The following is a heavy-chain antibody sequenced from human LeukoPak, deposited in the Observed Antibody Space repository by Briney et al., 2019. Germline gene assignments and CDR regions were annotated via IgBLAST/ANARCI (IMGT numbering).Heavy chain of an antibody. J-gene: IGHJ5*02. V-gene: IGHV1-18*01. Sequence: GASVKVSCKASGYTFTSYGISWVRQAPRQGPEWMGWISAYNGNTNYAQKFQGRVTMTTDTSTTTGYMELRSLRSDDTAVYYCARDTSSWFIKTSFDPWGQGTLVTVSS. CDR1: GYTFTSYG. CDR3: ARDTSSWFIKTSFDP. D-gene: IGHD6-13*01. CDR2: ISAYNGNT.